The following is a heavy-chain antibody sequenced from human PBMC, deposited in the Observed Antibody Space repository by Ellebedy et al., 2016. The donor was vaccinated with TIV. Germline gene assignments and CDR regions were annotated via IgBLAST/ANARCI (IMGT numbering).Heavy chain of an antibody. CDR2: VYYVGTT. J-gene: IGHJ4*02. D-gene: IGHD3-22*01. CDR3: ASIRSGYLIDY. Sequence: MPSETLSLTCTVSGGAIDSIAGGSYFWGWIRQPPGKGLEWIGSVYYVGTTYYIPSLESRVTMSIDTPKNQFSLKLSSVTAADTAVYYCASIRSGYLIDYWGQGALVTVSS. CDR1: GGAIDSIAGGSYF. V-gene: IGHV4-39*07.